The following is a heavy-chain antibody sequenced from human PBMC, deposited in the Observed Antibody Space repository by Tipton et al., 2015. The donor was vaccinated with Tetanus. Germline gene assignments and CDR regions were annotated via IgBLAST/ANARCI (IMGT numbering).Heavy chain of an antibody. Sequence: QLVQSGAEVKKPGESLKISCKGSGYRFSSYWIGWVRQMPGRDLEWMGIIFPADSDTKYSPSFQGQVTFSADTSISTAYVQWGSLQASDTAIYYCARRRSAVLGGSYHWYFDLWGRGTLVAVSS. CDR3: ARRRSAVLGGSYHWYFDL. D-gene: IGHD2-15*01. V-gene: IGHV5-51*01. CDR2: IFPADSDT. CDR1: GYRFSSYW. J-gene: IGHJ2*01.